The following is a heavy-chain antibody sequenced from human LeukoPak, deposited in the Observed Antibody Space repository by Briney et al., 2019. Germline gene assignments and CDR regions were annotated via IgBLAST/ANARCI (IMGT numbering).Heavy chain of an antibody. CDR3: ARGVRFLEWGMGDY. D-gene: IGHD3-3*01. V-gene: IGHV1-2*02. J-gene: IGHJ4*02. Sequence: ASVKVSCKASGYTFTSYYMHWVRQAPGQGLEWMGWINPNSGGTNYAQKFQGRVTMTRDTSISTAYMELSRLRSDDTAVYYCARGVRFLEWGMGDYWGQGTLVTVSS. CDR1: GYTFTSYY. CDR2: INPNSGGT.